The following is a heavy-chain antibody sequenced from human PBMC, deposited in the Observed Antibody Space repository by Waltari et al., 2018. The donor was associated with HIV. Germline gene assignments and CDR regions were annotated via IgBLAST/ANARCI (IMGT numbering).Heavy chain of an antibody. CDR1: GYSFIDFD. Sequence: QVQLVQSVAEIKKPRASVRVSCRASGYSFIDFDINGVRRAPGRGLEWVGWMNPDNGDAGYGHKFKGRFTLTRDTTTDTAYMDVTNLKSEDTAIYYWTKGRRGALFGDEWGQGTLVTVSS. CDR2: MNPDNGDA. V-gene: IGHV1-8*02. D-gene: IGHD3-3*01. CDR3: TKGRRGALFGDE. J-gene: IGHJ4*02.